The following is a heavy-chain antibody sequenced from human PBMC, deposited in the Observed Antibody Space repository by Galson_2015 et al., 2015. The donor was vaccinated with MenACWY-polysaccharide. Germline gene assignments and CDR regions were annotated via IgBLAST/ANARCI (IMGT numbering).Heavy chain of an antibody. D-gene: IGHD1-26*01. Sequence: SLRLSCAASGFTFNNYWMSWVRQAPGKEPEWVANIRQDGREMYYGDSVKGRFTISRDNAKDSLFLQMNSRRAEDTAVYYCARDKAVGGTRFGYWGRGTLVTVSS. CDR1: GFTFNNYW. CDR3: ARDKAVGGTRFGY. CDR2: IRQDGREM. J-gene: IGHJ4*02. V-gene: IGHV3-7*01.